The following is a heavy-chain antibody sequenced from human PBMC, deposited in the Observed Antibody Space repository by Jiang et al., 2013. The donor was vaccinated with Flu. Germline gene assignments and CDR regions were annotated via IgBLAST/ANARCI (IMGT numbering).Heavy chain of an antibody. J-gene: IGHJ3*01. CDR3: VRDVGDVASPRNDAFDH. Sequence: VQLLESGGGVVQPGTSLRLSCAVSGFTFRSCGMHWVRQAPGKGLEWVAVLXFDGYTKYYADSVKGRFTISRDNSKNTLYLQMSSLRADDTAMYFCVRDVGDVASPRNDAFDHWATGQWS. CDR1: GFTFRSCG. D-gene: IGHD3-10*01. CDR2: LXFDGYTK. V-gene: IGHV3-33*01.